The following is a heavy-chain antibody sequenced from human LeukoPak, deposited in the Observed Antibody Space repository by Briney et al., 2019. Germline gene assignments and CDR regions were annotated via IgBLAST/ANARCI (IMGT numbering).Heavy chain of an antibody. CDR1: GGSISSYY. Sequence: KPSETLSLTGTVSGGSISSYYWSWIRQPPGKGLEWIGYIYYSGSTNYNPSLKSRVTISVDTSKNQFSLKLSSVTAADTAVYYCASLLNGGVAHWFDPWGQGTQVTVSS. J-gene: IGHJ5*02. CDR2: IYYSGST. CDR3: ASLLNGGVAHWFDP. D-gene: IGHD2-8*02. V-gene: IGHV4-59*08.